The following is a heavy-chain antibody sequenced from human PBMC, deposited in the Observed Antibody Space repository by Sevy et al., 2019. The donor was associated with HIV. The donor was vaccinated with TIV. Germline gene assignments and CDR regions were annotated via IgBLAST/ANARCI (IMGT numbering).Heavy chain of an antibody. V-gene: IGHV4-59*12. D-gene: IGHD5-18*01. J-gene: IGHJ4*02. CDR3: ARSITAMGGGFYFDY. Sequence: ETLSLTCTVSGGSISSYYWSWIRQPPGKGLEWIGYNYYSGRTNYNPSLKRRVTISVDTSKNQFSLKLSSVTAADTAVYYCARSITAMGGGFYFDYWGQGTLVTVSS. CDR1: GGSISSYY. CDR2: NYYSGRT.